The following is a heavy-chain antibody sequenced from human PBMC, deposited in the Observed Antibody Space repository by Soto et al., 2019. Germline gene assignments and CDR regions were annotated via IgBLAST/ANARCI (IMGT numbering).Heavy chain of an antibody. CDR3: TRHHPHHYDSSGYFDY. Sequence: SETLSLTCTVSDGSISTSSYYWGWIRQSPGKGLEWIGTIFYTGRTYYNPSLESRVTLSVDTSKNQFSLHLTSVTAADTALYYCTRHHPHHYDSSGYFDYWGQGTLVTVSS. CDR2: IFYTGRT. CDR1: DGSISTSSYY. D-gene: IGHD3-22*01. V-gene: IGHV4-39*01. J-gene: IGHJ4*02.